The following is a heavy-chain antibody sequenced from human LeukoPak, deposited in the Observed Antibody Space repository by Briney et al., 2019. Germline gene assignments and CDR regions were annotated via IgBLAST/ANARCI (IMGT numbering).Heavy chain of an antibody. J-gene: IGHJ1*01. V-gene: IGHV3-43*01. Sequence: GGSLRLSCAASGFTFKDYAMHWVRQVPGKGLEWVSLISWDSGNSYYADSVKGRFTISRDNSKSSLSLQMNSLRTEDTALYYCAKGPGAAVAKRYIQHWGQGTLVTVS. CDR1: GFTFKDYA. CDR2: ISWDSGNS. D-gene: IGHD6-19*01. CDR3: AKGPGAAVAKRYIQH.